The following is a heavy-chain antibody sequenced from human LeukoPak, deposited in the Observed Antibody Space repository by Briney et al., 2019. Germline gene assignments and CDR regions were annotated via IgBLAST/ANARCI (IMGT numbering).Heavy chain of an antibody. J-gene: IGHJ6*02. V-gene: IGHV4-34*01. CDR1: GGSFSGYY. Sequence: PSETLSLTCAVYGGSFSGYYWSWIRQPPGKGLEWIGEINHSGSTNYNPSLKSRATISVDTSKNQFSLKLSSVTAADTAVYYCARGPSIQLWSDPYYYYGMDVWGQGTTVTVSS. CDR2: INHSGST. D-gene: IGHD5-18*01. CDR3: ARGPSIQLWSDPYYYYGMDV.